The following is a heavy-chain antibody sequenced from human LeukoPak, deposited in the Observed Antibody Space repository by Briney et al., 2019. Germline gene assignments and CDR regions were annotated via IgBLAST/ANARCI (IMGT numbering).Heavy chain of an antibody. V-gene: IGHV3-7*01. CDR2: IKQDGSEK. CDR1: GFTFSSYW. J-gene: IGHJ4*02. D-gene: IGHD2-15*01. Sequence: GGSLRLSCAASGFTFSSYWMSWVRQAPGKGLEWVANIKQDGSEKYYVDSVKGRFTISRDNAKNSLYLQMNSLRAEDTAVYYCASWGSYCSGGSCYPDYWGQGTLVTVSS. CDR3: ASWGSYCSGGSCYPDY.